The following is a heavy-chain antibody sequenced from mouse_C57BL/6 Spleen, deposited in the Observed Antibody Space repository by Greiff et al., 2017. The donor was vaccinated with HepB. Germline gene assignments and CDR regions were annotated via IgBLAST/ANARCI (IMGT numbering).Heavy chain of an antibody. CDR2: INPNYSTT. D-gene: IGHD2-4*01. CDR3: ASGGLRGGD. J-gene: IGHJ2*01. CDR1: GYSFTDYN. V-gene: IGHV1-39*01. Sequence: LMESGPELVKPGASVKISCKASGYSFTDYNMNWVKQSYGESLVWIVVINPNYSTTSYNQKFKVKSALTVAQASSTAYMQHNSLTSEDSAVYYGASGGLRGGDWGKGTTLTGSS.